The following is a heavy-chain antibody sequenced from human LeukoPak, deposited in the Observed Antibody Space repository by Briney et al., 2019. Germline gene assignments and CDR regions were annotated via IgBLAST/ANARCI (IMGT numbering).Heavy chain of an antibody. CDR3: AELGITMIGGV. J-gene: IGHJ6*04. D-gene: IGHD3-10*02. Sequence: PGGSLRLSCAASGFTLSNYWMSWVRRAPGKGLEWVANINQDGSEKYYVDSVKGRFTISRDNAKNSLYLQMNSLRAEDTAVYYCAELGITMIGGVWGKGTTVTISS. V-gene: IGHV3-7*01. CDR2: INQDGSEK. CDR1: GFTLSNYW.